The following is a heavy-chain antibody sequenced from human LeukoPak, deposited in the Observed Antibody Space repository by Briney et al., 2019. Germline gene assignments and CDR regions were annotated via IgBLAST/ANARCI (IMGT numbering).Heavy chain of an antibody. J-gene: IGHJ4*02. CDR2: IYYSGST. D-gene: IGHD5-12*01. CDR1: GGSISSSSYY. CDR3: ARHDPTRDFDY. Sequence: PSETLSLTCTVSGGSISSSSYYWGGIRQPPGKGLECIGSIYYSGSTYYHPSLKSRVTISVDTSKNQFSLKLSSVTAADTAVYYCARHDPTRDFDYWGQGTLVTVSS. V-gene: IGHV4-39*01.